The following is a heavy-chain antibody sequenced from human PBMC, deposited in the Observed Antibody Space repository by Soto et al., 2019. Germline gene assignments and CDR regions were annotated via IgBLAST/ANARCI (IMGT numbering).Heavy chain of an antibody. J-gene: IGHJ3*02. Sequence: QVQLVESGGGVVQPGRSLRLSCAASGFTFSDYGMHWVRQAPGKGLEWVAVIWDDGVKKDYADSVKGRFTISRDNSKNMLHLQMNTLRAEDTAVYYCARDPVWGGKSLAFDIWGQGTMVTVSS. D-gene: IGHD2-15*01. CDR2: IWDDGVKK. CDR1: GFTFSDYG. V-gene: IGHV3-33*01. CDR3: ARDPVWGGKSLAFDI.